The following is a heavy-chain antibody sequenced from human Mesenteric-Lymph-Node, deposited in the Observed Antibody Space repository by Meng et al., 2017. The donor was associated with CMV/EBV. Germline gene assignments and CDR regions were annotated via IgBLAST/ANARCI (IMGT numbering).Heavy chain of an antibody. Sequence: SVKVSCKASGGTFSSYVISWVRQAPGQGLEWMGGIIPVFGSANYAQKFRGRVTITTDESTSTAYMELSSLRSEDTAVYYCARDTPFDDYSRRVGMDVWGQGTTVTVSS. CDR1: GGTFSSYV. J-gene: IGHJ6*02. CDR2: IIPVFGSA. CDR3: ARDTPFDDYSRRVGMDV. D-gene: IGHD4-11*01. V-gene: IGHV1-69*05.